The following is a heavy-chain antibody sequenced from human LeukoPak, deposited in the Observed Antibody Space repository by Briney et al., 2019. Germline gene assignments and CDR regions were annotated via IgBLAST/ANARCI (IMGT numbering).Heavy chain of an antibody. CDR1: GFSLSTSGVG. V-gene: IGHV2-5*02. CDR2: IYWDDDK. D-gene: IGHD3-10*01. Sequence: SGPTLVNPTQTLTLTCTFSGFSLSTSGVGVAWIRQPPGKALEWLALIYWDDDKRYSPSLKSRLTITKDTSKNQVVLTMTNMDPVDTATYYCEHRGTMARGVPNWFDPWGQGTLVTVSS. J-gene: IGHJ5*02. CDR3: EHRGTMARGVPNWFDP.